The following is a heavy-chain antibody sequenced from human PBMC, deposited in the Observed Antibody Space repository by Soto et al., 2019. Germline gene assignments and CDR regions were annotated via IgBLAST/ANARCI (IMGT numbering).Heavy chain of an antibody. CDR3: SRDKDSSDYGLDH. Sequence: EVQLVESGGGLVQPGESLRVSCAVSGFSVSDTWMNWVRQAPGKGLEWVGRINTGGASDYAAPVRDRFFISRDESQNTLYLQMHGLKSEDIAVYYCSRDKDSSDYGLDHWGQGTLVTVSS. V-gene: IGHV3-15*01. J-gene: IGHJ4*02. CDR2: INTGGAS. CDR1: GFSVSDTW. D-gene: IGHD4-17*01.